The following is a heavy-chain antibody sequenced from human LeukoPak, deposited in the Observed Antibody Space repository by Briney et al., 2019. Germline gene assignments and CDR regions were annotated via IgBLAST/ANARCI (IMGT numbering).Heavy chain of an antibody. CDR1: GFTFSDYY. Sequence: GGSLRLSCAASGFTFSDYYMSWIRQAPGKGLEWVSYVSSSGSTIYYADSVKGRFTISRDNAKNSLYLQMNSLRAEDTAVYYCARDQYGGYDMYYFDYWGQGTLVTVSS. V-gene: IGHV3-11*01. J-gene: IGHJ4*02. CDR2: VSSSGSTI. CDR3: ARDQYGGYDMYYFDY. D-gene: IGHD5-12*01.